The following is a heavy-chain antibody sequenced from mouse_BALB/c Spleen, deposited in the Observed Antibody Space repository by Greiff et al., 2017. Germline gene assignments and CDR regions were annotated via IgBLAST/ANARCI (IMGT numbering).Heavy chain of an antibody. CDR3: NGLRLGSSYYAMDY. V-gene: IGHV14-4*02. J-gene: IGHJ4*01. CDR1: GFNIKDYY. Sequence: EVQLQQSGAELVRSGASVKLSCTASGFNIKDYYMHWVKQRPEQGLEWIGWIDPENGDTEYAPKFQGKATMTADTSSNTAYLQLSSLTSEDTAVYYCNGLRLGSSYYAMDYWGQGTSVTVSS. D-gene: IGHD1-2*01. CDR2: IDPENGDT.